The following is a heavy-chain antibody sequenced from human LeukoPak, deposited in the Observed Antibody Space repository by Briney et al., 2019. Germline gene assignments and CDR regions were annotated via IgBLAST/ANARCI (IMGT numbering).Heavy chain of an antibody. CDR2: SDPEDGER. J-gene: IGHJ4*02. Sequence: ASVKVSCKVSGKTLSDLSIHWLRQPPGKGLEWLGGSDPEDGERIYAQMFQGRVTMTEDTSIDTAYMELSSLRSEDTAVYYCVTGFTTMAVGYSDYWGQGTLVTVSP. CDR1: GKTLSDLS. V-gene: IGHV1-24*01. CDR3: VTGFTTMAVGYSDY. D-gene: IGHD5-18*01.